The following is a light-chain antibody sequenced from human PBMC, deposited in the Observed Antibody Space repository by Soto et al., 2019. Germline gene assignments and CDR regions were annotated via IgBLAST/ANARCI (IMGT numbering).Light chain of an antibody. V-gene: IGKV1-39*01. J-gene: IGKJ2*01. CDR1: QSISTF. CDR2: GAS. Sequence: DIQMTQSPSSLSASVGDRVTITCRASQSISTFLNWYQQKPGRAPKLLIFGASNLQTGVPSRFSGSGSGTDFSLIITGLQPEDCATYYCQQSFRTLYTFGQGTKLEIK. CDR3: QQSFRTLYT.